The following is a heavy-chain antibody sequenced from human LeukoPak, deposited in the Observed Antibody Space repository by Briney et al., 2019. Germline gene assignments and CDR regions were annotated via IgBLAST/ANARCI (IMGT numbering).Heavy chain of an antibody. CDR1: GLTVSNNY. CDR3: SSSPTTGY. J-gene: IGHJ4*02. Sequence: PGGSLRLSCAVSGLTVSNNYMSWVRQAPGKGLEWVSVMYSGGTTHYADSVKGRFTISRDNSQNTVYLQMNSLRAEDTAVYYCSSSPTTGYWGQGTLVTVSS. D-gene: IGHD4-17*01. CDR2: MYSGGTT. V-gene: IGHV3-66*01.